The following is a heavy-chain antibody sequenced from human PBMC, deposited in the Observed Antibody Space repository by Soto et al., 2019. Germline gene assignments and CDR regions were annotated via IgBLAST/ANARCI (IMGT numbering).Heavy chain of an antibody. CDR2: ISGSGGST. V-gene: IGHV3-23*01. Sequence: EVQLLESGGSLVQPGGSLRLSCAASGFTFSSYAMSWVRQAPGKGLEWVSAISGSGGSTYYADSVKGRFTISRDNSKNTLYLQMNSLRAEDTPVYYCAKYSTVWDYIWGRPNSFDYWGQGTLVTVSS. D-gene: IGHD3-16*01. CDR3: AKYSTVWDYIWGRPNSFDY. CDR1: GFTFSSYA. J-gene: IGHJ4*02.